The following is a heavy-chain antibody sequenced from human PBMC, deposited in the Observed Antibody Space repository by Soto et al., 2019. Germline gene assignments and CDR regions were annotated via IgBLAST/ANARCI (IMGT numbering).Heavy chain of an antibody. CDR2: TYYNGNA. CDR1: GGSISSYY. D-gene: IGHD3-10*01. Sequence: SETLSLTCTVSGGSISSYYWSWIRQPPGKGLEWIGTTYYNGNAYYNPSLRSRVSMSVDTSKNQFSLKLNSVTAADTAVYYCARIALIRGSLDWLDPWGQGTLVTVSS. V-gene: IGHV4-59*04. CDR3: ARIALIRGSLDWLDP. J-gene: IGHJ5*02.